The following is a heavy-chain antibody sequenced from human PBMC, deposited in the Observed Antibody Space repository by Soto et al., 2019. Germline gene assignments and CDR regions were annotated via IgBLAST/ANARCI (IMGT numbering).Heavy chain of an antibody. V-gene: IGHV4-34*01. CDR1: GGSFSGYY. CDR2: INHSGST. D-gene: IGHD6-19*01. CDR3: ARGGIAVAGRAPQVVGARDYYYGMDV. Sequence: SETLSLTCAVYGGSFSGYYWSWIRQPPGKGLEWIGEINHSGSTNYNPSLKSRVTISVDTSKNQFSLKLSSVTAADTAVYYCARGGIAVAGRAPQVVGARDYYYGMDVWGQGTTVTV. J-gene: IGHJ6*02.